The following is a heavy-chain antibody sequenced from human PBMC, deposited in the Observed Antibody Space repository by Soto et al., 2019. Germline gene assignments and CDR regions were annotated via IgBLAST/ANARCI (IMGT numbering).Heavy chain of an antibody. J-gene: IGHJ1*01. CDR3: ARGNYYDSSGYYPPYFQH. V-gene: IGHV4-61*01. CDR2: IFYSGST. Sequence: QVQLQESGPGLVKPSETLSLTCTVSGGSVSSGSYYWSWIRQPPGKGLEWIGYIFYSGSTNYNPSRKSRGTISVDTSKKQFSLRLTSVTAADTAVYYCARGNYYDSSGYYPPYFQHWGQGTLVTVSS. CDR1: GGSVSSGSYY. D-gene: IGHD3-22*01.